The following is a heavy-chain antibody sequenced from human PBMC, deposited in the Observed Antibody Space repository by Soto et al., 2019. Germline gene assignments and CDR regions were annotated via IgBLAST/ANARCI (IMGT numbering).Heavy chain of an antibody. J-gene: IGHJ3*02. Sequence: QLQLQESGPGLVKPSETLSLTCTVSGGSISSSSYYWGWIRQPPGKGLGWIGSIYYSGSTYYNPSLKSRVTISVDTSKNQFSLKLSSVTAADTAVYYCARQMIAYNWNYFDIWGQGTMVTVSS. CDR2: IYYSGST. D-gene: IGHD1-7*01. V-gene: IGHV4-39*01. CDR1: GGSISSSSYY. CDR3: ARQMIAYNWNYFDI.